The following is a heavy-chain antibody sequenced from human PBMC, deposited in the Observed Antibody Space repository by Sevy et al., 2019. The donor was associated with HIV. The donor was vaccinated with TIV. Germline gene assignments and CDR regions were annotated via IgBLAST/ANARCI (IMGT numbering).Heavy chain of an antibody. D-gene: IGHD2-15*01. V-gene: IGHV3-15*01. J-gene: IGHJ4*02. Sequence: GGSLTLSCAAFGFTFTNAWMSWVRQAPGKGLEWVGRIKSKTDGGTTDYAAPVKGRFTISRDDSKNTLYLHMNSLKTEDTAVYYCTLEGLYCSGGSCYSEGFDSWGQGTLVTVSS. CDR1: GFTFTNAW. CDR2: IKSKTDGGTT. CDR3: TLEGLYCSGGSCYSEGFDS.